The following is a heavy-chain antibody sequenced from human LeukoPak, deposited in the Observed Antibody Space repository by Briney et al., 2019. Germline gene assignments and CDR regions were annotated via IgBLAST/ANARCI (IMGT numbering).Heavy chain of an antibody. CDR1: GFTFSDYY. D-gene: IGHD6-13*01. CDR2: ISSSGNTI. V-gene: IGHV3-11*04. J-gene: IGHJ4*02. CDR3: AREGIWQQLDGYYFDY. Sequence: GGSLRLSCAASGFTFSDYYMSWIRQAPGKGLEWVSHISSSGNTIYYADSVKGRFTISRDNAKNSLCLQMNSLRAEDTAVYYCAREGIWQQLDGYYFDYWGQGTLVTVSS.